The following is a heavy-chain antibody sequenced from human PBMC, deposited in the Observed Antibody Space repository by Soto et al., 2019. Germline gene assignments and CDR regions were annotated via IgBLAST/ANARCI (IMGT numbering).Heavy chain of an antibody. CDR2: IYHSGST. V-gene: IGHV4-4*02. J-gene: IGHJ5*02. D-gene: IGHD6-13*01. CDR1: GGSISSSNW. Sequence: SETLSLTCAVSGGSISSSNWWSWVRQPPGKGLEWIGEIYHSGSTNYNPSLKSRVTISVDKSKNQFSLRLSSVTAADTAVYYCERTIAAAGQVNWLDPWGQGTLVTVSS. CDR3: ERTIAAAGQVNWLDP.